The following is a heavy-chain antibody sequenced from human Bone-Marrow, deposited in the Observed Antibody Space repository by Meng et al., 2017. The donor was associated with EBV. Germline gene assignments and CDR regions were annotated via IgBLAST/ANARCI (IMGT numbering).Heavy chain of an antibody. CDR1: GGALSRYA. CDR2: IIPIFGTA. D-gene: IGHD1-26*01. Sequence: RSVRAGVVVKTPASSVTCSWKPSGGALSRYAISWLGQAHGQGLEWMGGIIPIFGTANYAQKFQGRVTITADESTSTAYMELSSLRSEDTAVYYCARSPSSHFDYWGQGTLVTVSS. V-gene: IGHV1-69*01. J-gene: IGHJ4*02. CDR3: ARSPSSHFDY.